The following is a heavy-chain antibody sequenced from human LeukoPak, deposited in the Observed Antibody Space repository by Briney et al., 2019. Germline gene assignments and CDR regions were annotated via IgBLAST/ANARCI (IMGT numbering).Heavy chain of an antibody. CDR2: IIPIFGTA. D-gene: IGHD3-3*01. Sequence: SVKVSCKASGGTFSSYAISWVRQAPGQGLEWMGGIIPIFGTANYAQKFQGRVTITTGESTSTAYMELSSLRSEDTAVYYCARVGSDGYYDFWSGYVFDPWGQGTLVTVSS. CDR3: ARVGSDGYYDFWSGYVFDP. V-gene: IGHV1-69*05. CDR1: GGTFSSYA. J-gene: IGHJ5*02.